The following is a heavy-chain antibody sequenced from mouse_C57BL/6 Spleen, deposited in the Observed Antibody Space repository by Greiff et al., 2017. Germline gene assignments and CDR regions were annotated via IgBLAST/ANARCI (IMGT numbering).Heavy chain of an antibody. Sequence: VQLQESGAELVRPGASVTLSCKASGYTFTDYEMHWVKQTTVHGLEWIGAIDPESGGTGYNQKFKGKAILTADKSSSTAYMQLRSLTSEDSAVYYCTTSGNYVGIAYWGQGTLVTVAA. V-gene: IGHV1-15*01. CDR3: TTSGNYVGIAY. D-gene: IGHD2-1*01. J-gene: IGHJ3*01. CDR2: IDPESGGT. CDR1: GYTFTDYE.